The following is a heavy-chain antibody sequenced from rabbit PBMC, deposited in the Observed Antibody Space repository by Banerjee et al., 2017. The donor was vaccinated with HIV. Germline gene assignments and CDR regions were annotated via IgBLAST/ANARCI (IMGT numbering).Heavy chain of an antibody. J-gene: IGHJ6*01. V-gene: IGHV1S45*01. CDR3: ARTEGSAGGYRSLDL. CDR2: IYGGSSGST. D-gene: IGHD1-1*01. CDR1: GFSVSGSEY. Sequence: QEQLVESGGGLVQPEGSLTLTCTASGFSVSGSEYMCWVRQAPGKGLEWIACIYGGSSGSTYYASWAKGRFTISKTSSTTVTLQMTSLTAADTATYFCARTEGSAGGYRSLDLWGPGTLVTVS.